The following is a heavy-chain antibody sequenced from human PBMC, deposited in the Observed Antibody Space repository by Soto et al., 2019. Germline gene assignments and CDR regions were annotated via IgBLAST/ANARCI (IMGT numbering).Heavy chain of an antibody. CDR2: ISAYNGNT. CDR3: AREDAGLDAFDI. J-gene: IGHJ3*02. V-gene: IGHV1-18*01. Sequence: ASVKVSCKDSGYTFTSYGSSCARQAPGQGLEWMGWISAYNGNTNYAQKLQGRVTMTTDTSTSTAYMELRSLRSDDTAVYYCAREDAGLDAFDIWGQGTMVTVSS. CDR1: GYTFTSYG.